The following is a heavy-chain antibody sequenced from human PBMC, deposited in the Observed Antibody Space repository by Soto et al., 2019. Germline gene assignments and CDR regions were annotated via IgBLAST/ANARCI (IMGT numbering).Heavy chain of an antibody. J-gene: IGHJ6*02. Sequence: ELQLVESGGGVVQTGGSLRLSCTASGFIFSSYEMNWVRQAPGKGLEWFLYISDSGSTIHYADSVKGRFTISRDNGKKSLYLQMNGLRAEDTAVYYCAREVTTPGVWGQGTAVTVSS. D-gene: IGHD1-1*01. V-gene: IGHV3-48*03. CDR3: AREVTTPGV. CDR1: GFIFSSYE. CDR2: ISDSGSTI.